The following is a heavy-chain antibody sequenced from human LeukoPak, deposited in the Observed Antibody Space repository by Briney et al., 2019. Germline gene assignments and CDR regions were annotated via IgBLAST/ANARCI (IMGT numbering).Heavy chain of an antibody. CDR1: GFTFGDYA. Sequence: PGRSLRLSCTASGFTFGDYAMNWVRQAPGKGLEWVGFIRSKAYGGTTEYAASGKGRFTISSDDSKSIAYLQMNSLKTEDTAVYYCTRDSRGEVLRYLDWLLYSDYWGQGTLVTVSS. CDR2: IRSKAYGGTT. CDR3: TRDSRGEVLRYLDWLLYSDY. J-gene: IGHJ4*02. D-gene: IGHD3-9*01. V-gene: IGHV3-49*04.